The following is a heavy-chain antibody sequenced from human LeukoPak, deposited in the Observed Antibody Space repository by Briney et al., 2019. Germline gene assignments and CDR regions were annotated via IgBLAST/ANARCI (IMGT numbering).Heavy chain of an antibody. J-gene: IGHJ4*02. Sequence: TGGSLRLSCAGSGFTFNTYNMNWVRQAPGKGLEWVSSISSSSSYIYYADSVKGRFTISRDNAKNSLYLQMNSLRAEDTAVYYCARLYDGSAYHADHFDYWGQGTLVIVSS. CDR1: GFTFNTYN. CDR2: ISSSSSYI. CDR3: ARLYDGSAYHADHFDY. V-gene: IGHV3-21*01. D-gene: IGHD3-22*01.